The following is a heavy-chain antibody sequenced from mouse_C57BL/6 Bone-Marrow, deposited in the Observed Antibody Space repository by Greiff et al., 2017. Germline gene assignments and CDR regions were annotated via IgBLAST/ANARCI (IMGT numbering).Heavy chain of an antibody. CDR1: GYSFTGYY. CDR3: ARPPLYYGSSSWFAY. D-gene: IGHD1-1*01. V-gene: IGHV1-31*01. CDR2: IYPYNGVS. J-gene: IGHJ3*01. Sequence: EVKLKESGPELVKPGASVKISCKASGYSFTGYYMHWVKQSHGNILDWIGYIYPYNGVSSYNQKFKGKATLTVDKSSSTAYMELRSLTSEDSAVYYCARPPLYYGSSSWFAYWGQGTLVTVSA.